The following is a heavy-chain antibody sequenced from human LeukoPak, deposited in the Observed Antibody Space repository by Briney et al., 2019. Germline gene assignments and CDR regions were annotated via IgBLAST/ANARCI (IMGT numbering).Heavy chain of an antibody. V-gene: IGHV3-53*01. CDR2: IYSGGST. CDR1: GFTVSSNY. Sequence: GGSLRLSCAASGFTVSSNYMSWVRQAPGKGLEWVSVIYSGGSTYYADSVKGRFTISRDNSKNTLYLQMNSLKASDTAMYYCARQQDYYTTDGHLIRAFDVWGQGTLVTVSS. D-gene: IGHD3-10*01. CDR3: ARQQDYYTTDGHLIRAFDV. J-gene: IGHJ3*01.